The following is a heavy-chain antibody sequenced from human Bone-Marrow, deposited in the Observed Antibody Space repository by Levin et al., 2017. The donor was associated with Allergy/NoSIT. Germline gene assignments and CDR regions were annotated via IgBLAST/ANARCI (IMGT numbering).Heavy chain of an antibody. J-gene: IGHJ6*02. Sequence: ASVKVSCKVSGFSLSTLSMNWVRQAPGKGLEWMGGFDFDDDKPIYAQSFQGRVTVTEDTSTATAYMELSSLTSEDTAVYYCARDPSITHAMGAWGQGTTVIVSS. CDR1: GFSLSTLS. D-gene: IGHD3-10*01. V-gene: IGHV1-24*01. CDR3: ARDPSITHAMGA. CDR2: FDFDDDKP.